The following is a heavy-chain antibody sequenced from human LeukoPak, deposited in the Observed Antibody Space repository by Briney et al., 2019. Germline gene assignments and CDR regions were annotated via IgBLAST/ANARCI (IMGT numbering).Heavy chain of an antibody. CDR2: IIPIFGTA. D-gene: IGHD3-22*01. CDR1: GGTFSSYA. Sequence: GSSVKVSCKASGGTFSSYAISWVRQAPGQGLEWMGGIIPIFGTANYAQKFQGRVTITTDESTSTAYMKLSSLRSEDTAVYYCARTDYYDSSGYYYFDYWGQGTLVTVSS. J-gene: IGHJ4*02. CDR3: ARTDYYDSSGYYYFDY. V-gene: IGHV1-69*05.